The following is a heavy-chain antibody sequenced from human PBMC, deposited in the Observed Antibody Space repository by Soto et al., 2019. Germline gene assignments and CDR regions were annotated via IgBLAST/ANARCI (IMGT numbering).Heavy chain of an antibody. CDR2: INVANGDT. CDR1: GYTSTAYP. CDR3: ARKDYYGAGIYYFDH. V-gene: IGHV1-3*01. D-gene: IGHD3-10*01. Sequence: QVQLVQSGAEVKKPGASVKVSCKASGYTSTAYPMHWVRQAPGQRLEWMGWINVANGDTGYSQKFQGRVTVTRDTSASTVYMELSSLTSEDTAVYYCARKDYYGAGIYYFDHWGQGTVVTVSS. J-gene: IGHJ4*02.